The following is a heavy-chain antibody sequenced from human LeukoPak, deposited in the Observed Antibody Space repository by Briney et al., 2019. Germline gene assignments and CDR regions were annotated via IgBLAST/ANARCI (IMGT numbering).Heavy chain of an antibody. J-gene: IGHJ4*02. CDR3: ARVSRQWPGAYFDY. CDR2: INPNSGGT. D-gene: IGHD6-19*01. CDR1: GYTFTGYY. V-gene: IGHV1-2*02. Sequence: ASVKVSCKASGYTFTGYYMHWVRQAPGQGLEWMGWINPNSGGTNYAQKFQGRVTMIRDTSISTAYMELSRLRSDDTAVYYCARVSRQWPGAYFDYWGQGTLVTVSS.